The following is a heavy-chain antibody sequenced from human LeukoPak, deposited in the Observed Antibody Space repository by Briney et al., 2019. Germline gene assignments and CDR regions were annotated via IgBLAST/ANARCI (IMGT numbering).Heavy chain of an antibody. CDR3: ARENMVRGVIPPFYYYGMDV. CDR2: INYSGST. V-gene: IGHV4-39*07. J-gene: IGHJ6*02. Sequence: SETLSLTCTVSGGSISSSSYYWGWIRQPPGKGLEWIGTINYSGSTYYNPSLKSRVTISVDTSKNQFSLKLSSVTAADTAVYYCARENMVRGVIPPFYYYGMDVWGQGTTVTVSS. D-gene: IGHD3-10*01. CDR1: GGSISSSSYY.